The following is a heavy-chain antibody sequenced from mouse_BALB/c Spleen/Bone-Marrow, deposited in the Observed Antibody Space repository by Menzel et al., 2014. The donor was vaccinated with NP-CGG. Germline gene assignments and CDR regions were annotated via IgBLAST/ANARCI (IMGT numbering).Heavy chain of an antibody. CDR1: DYTFTGYT. Sequence: LQESGAELARPGASVKMSCKASDYTFTGYTIHWVKQRPGQGLEWIGYINPTSGYANYNQKFKDKATLTADKSSSTAYMQLSSLTSEDSAVFYCARSMVVYFAMDYWGQGTSVTVSS. CDR2: INPTSGYA. J-gene: IGHJ4*01. CDR3: ARSMVVYFAMDY. V-gene: IGHV1-4*01. D-gene: IGHD2-3*01.